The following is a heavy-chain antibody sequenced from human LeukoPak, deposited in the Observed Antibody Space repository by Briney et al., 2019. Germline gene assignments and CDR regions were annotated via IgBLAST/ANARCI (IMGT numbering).Heavy chain of an antibody. D-gene: IGHD3-10*01. CDR3: ARGTIWFGERTDY. Sequence: QPGGSLRLSCAASGFTFNNYWMHWVRQAPGKGLVWVSRINSDGSSTSYADSVKGRFTISRDNAKNTLYLQMNSPRAEDTAVYYCARGTIWFGERTDYWGQGTLVTVSS. J-gene: IGHJ4*02. V-gene: IGHV3-74*01. CDR2: INSDGSST. CDR1: GFTFNNYW.